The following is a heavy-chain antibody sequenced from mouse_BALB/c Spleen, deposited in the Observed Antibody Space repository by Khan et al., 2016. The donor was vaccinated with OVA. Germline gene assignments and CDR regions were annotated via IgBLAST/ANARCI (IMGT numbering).Heavy chain of an antibody. CDR1: GFSLTSDG. Sequence: QVQLQQSGPGLVAPSQSLSITCTVSGFSLTSDGVSWVRQPPGKGLEWLGVIWGDGSTNYHSALRSRLSIRKDNSKSQVFLKLDSLQTDDTATYYFAKLRVFYFDSWGQGTTLTVSS. CDR2: IWGDGST. V-gene: IGHV2-3*01. J-gene: IGHJ2*01. CDR3: AKLRVFYFDS.